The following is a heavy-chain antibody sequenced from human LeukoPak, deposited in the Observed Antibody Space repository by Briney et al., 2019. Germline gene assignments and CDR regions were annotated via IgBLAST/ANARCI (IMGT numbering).Heavy chain of an antibody. CDR1: GFTFSNYP. CDR3: AREGRTYGMDV. V-gene: IGHV3-30*14. CDR2: ISHDESRK. Sequence: PGGSLRLSCAASGFTFSNYPMHWVRQAPGKGLEWVTMISHDESRKFYAVSVKGRFTISRDNSKNTLYLQMNSLRADDTAVYFCAREGRTYGMDVWGQGTTVTVSS. D-gene: IGHD3-10*01. J-gene: IGHJ6*02.